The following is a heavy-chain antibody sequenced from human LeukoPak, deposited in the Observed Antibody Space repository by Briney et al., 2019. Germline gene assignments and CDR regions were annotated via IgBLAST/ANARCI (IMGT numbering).Heavy chain of an antibody. D-gene: IGHD6-13*01. CDR3: ARGSSSLDYFDY. J-gene: IGHJ4*02. Sequence: PSETLSLTCTVSGGSISSSSYYWGWICQPPGKGLEWIGSIYYSGSTYYNPSLKSRVTISVDTSKNQFSLKLSSVTAADTAVYYCARGSSSLDYFDYWGQGTLVTVSS. CDR1: GGSISSSSYY. V-gene: IGHV4-39*01. CDR2: IYYSGST.